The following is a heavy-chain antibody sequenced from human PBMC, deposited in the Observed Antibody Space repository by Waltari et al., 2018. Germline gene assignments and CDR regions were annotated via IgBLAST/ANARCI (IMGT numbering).Heavy chain of an antibody. V-gene: IGHV4-38-2*01. Sequence: QVQLQESGPGLVRPSETLSLSCAVSDYSINSGYFSVWIRQPPGKGLEWIGTISHSGSPYYHPSFKSRVIMSVDTSKNQFSLKMTSVTAADTALYYCARQGTSSSFYFDFWGRGTLVIVSS. D-gene: IGHD6-6*01. J-gene: IGHJ4*02. CDR1: DYSINSGYF. CDR3: ARQGTSSSFYFDF. CDR2: ISHSGSP.